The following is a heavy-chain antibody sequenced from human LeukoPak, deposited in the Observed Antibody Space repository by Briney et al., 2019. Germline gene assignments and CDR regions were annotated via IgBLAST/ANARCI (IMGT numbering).Heavy chain of an antibody. D-gene: IGHD2-15*01. CDR3: ARALRVGRYSADY. J-gene: IGHJ4*02. V-gene: IGHV1-8*02. Sequence: ASVKVSCKASGGTFTSYDINWVRQATGQGLEWMGWMNPNSGNTGSAQRFQGRVTMTRNTSISTAYMELSSLRSEDTAVYYCARALRVGRYSADYWGQGTLVTVSS. CDR2: MNPNSGNT. CDR1: GGTFTSYD.